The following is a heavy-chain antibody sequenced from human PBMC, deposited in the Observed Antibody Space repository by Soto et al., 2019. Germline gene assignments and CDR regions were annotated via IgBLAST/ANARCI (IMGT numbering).Heavy chain of an antibody. CDR2: ISYDGSNK. CDR1: GFTFSSYA. J-gene: IGHJ6*04. D-gene: IGHD2-8*02. Sequence: GGSLRLSCAASGFTFSSYAMHWVRQAPGKGLEWVAVISYDGSNKYYADSVKGRFTISRDNSKNTLYLQMNSLRAEDTAVYYWARPPLGGVPTLYSTSGLDVWGKGPTAPSSS. CDR3: ARPPLGGVPTLYSTSGLDV. V-gene: IGHV3-30-3*01.